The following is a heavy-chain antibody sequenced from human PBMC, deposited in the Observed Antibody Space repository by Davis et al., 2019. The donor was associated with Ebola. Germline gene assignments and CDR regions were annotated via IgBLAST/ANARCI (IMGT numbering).Heavy chain of an antibody. Sequence: PSETLSLTCTVSGGSISSSSYYWGWIRQPPGKGLEWIGSIYYSGSTNYNPSLKSRVTISVDTSKNQFSLKLSSVTAADTAVYYCARLRSWYWGIDYWGQGTLVTVSS. D-gene: IGHD6-13*01. V-gene: IGHV4-39*07. CDR2: IYYSGST. CDR3: ARLRSWYWGIDY. CDR1: GGSISSSSYY. J-gene: IGHJ4*02.